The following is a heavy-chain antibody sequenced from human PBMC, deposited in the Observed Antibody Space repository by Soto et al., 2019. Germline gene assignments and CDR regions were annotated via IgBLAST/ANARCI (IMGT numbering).Heavy chain of an antibody. CDR2: ISGSGGST. J-gene: IGHJ6*02. Sequence: EVQLLESGGGLVQPGGSLRLSCVASGFTYSSYAMSWVRQAPGEGLEWVSGISGSGGSTYYADSVKGRFTISRDNYENTLYLRMYSLRAEDEAVYYCAKALGYFGAGSYYNLYCSDVWGQGTTVTVSS. V-gene: IGHV3-23*01. CDR3: AKALGYFGAGSYYNLYCSDV. CDR1: GFTYSSYA. D-gene: IGHD3-10*01.